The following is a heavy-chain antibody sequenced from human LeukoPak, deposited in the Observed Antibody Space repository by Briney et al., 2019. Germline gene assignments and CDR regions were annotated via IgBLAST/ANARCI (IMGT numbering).Heavy chain of an antibody. CDR3: ARAFHTRGVDY. CDR1: GFTVSSNY. D-gene: IGHD2/OR15-2a*01. Sequence: GGSLRLSCAASGFTVSSNYMSWVRQAPGKGLEWVSVIYSGGSTYYADSVKGRFTISRDNPKNTLYLQMNSLRAEDTAVYYCARAFHTRGVDYWGQGTLVTVSS. J-gene: IGHJ4*02. V-gene: IGHV3-53*01. CDR2: IYSGGST.